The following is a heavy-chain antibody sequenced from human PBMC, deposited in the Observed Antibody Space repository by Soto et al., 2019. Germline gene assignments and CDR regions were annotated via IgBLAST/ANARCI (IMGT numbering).Heavy chain of an antibody. CDR2: IYYSGST. V-gene: IGHV4-39*01. Sequence: QLRLQESGPGLVKPSETLSLTCTVSGGSISSSSYYWGWIRQPPGKGLEWIGSIYYSGSTYYNPSLKSRVTISVDTSKNQFSLKLSSVTAADTAVYYCARHPTVTTSYIDYWGQGTLVTVSS. CDR3: ARHPTVTTSYIDY. CDR1: GGSISSSSYY. D-gene: IGHD4-17*01. J-gene: IGHJ4*02.